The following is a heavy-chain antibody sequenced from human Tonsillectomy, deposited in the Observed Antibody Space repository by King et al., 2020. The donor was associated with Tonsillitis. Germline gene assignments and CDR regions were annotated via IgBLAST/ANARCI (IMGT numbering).Heavy chain of an antibody. V-gene: IGHV3-48*01. Sequence: QLVESGGGLVQPGGSLRLSCAASRFTFSDYAMNWVRQAPGKGLEWVSYISSGGHSKYYADSVKGRFTISRDNAKNSLDLQMNSLRAEDTAVYYCAKSTTVTPLDDAFDIWGQGTMVTVAS. CDR2: ISSGGHSK. J-gene: IGHJ3*02. D-gene: IGHD4-17*01. CDR3: AKSTTVTPLDDAFDI. CDR1: RFTFSDYA.